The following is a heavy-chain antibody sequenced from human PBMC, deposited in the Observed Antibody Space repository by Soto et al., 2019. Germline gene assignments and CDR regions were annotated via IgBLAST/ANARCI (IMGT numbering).Heavy chain of an antibody. D-gene: IGHD5-18*01. CDR2: ISYDGSNK. CDR1: GFTFSSYA. CDR3: TRLPGGSYGYYYYGMDV. J-gene: IGHJ6*02. Sequence: GGSLRLSXAASGFTFSSYAMHWVRQAPGKGLEWVAVISYDGSNKYYADSVKGRFTISRDNSKNTLYLQMNSLRAEDTAVHYCTRLPGGSYGYYYYGMDVWGQGTTVTVSS. V-gene: IGHV3-30-3*01.